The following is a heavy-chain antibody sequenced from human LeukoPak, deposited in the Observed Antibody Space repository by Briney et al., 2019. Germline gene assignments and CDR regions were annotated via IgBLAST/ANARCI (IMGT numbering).Heavy chain of an antibody. CDR3: ARRGDYYDSGYYFDY. CDR2: INHSGST. Sequence: SETLSLTCAVYGGSFSGYYWSWIRQPPGKGLEWIGEINHSGSTNYNPSLKSRVTISVDTSKNQFSLKLSSVTAADTAVYYCARRGDYYDSGYYFDYWGQGTLVTVSS. V-gene: IGHV4-34*01. D-gene: IGHD3-22*01. CDR1: GGSFSGYY. J-gene: IGHJ4*02.